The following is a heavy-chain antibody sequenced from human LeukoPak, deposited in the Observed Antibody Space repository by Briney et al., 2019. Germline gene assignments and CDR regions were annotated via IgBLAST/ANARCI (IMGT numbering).Heavy chain of an antibody. D-gene: IGHD6-19*01. V-gene: IGHV3-53*04. CDR1: GFTVSSNY. CDR2: IYSGGST. J-gene: IGHJ5*02. CDR3: ARVASSGWYPNWFDP. Sequence: GGSLRLSCAASGFTVSSNYMSWVRQAPGKGLEWVSVIYSGGSTYYADSVKGRFTISRHNSKNTLYLQMNSLRAEDTAVYYCARVASSGWYPNWFDPWGQGTLVTVPS.